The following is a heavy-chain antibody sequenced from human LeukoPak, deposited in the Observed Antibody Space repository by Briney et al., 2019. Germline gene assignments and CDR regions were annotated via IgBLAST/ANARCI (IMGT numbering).Heavy chain of an antibody. CDR2: ISSSSSYI. V-gene: IGHV3-21*01. Sequence: GGSLRLSCAASGFTFSRYDLSWVRQAPGKGLEWVSSISSSSSYIYYADSVKGRFTISRDNAKNSLYLQMNSLRAEDTAVYYCAREYTAMAERYFDYWGQGTLVTVSS. J-gene: IGHJ4*02. D-gene: IGHD5-18*01. CDR3: AREYTAMAERYFDY. CDR1: GFTFSRYD.